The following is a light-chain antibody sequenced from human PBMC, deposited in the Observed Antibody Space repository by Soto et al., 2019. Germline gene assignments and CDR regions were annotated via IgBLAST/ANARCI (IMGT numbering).Light chain of an antibody. Sequence: DIQMTQSPSTLSASVGDRVTITCRASQSVSNWLAWYQQKPGKAPNLLIYKASSLETGVPSRFSGSGSGTEFTLTISSLQPEGFATYYCHQYNSSPWTFGQGTKVEIK. CDR3: HQYNSSPWT. J-gene: IGKJ1*01. CDR2: KAS. CDR1: QSVSNW. V-gene: IGKV1-5*03.